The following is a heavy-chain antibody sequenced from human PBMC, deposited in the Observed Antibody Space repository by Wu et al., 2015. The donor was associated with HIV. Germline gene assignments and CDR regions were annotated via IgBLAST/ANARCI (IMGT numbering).Heavy chain of an antibody. CDR1: GYTFTAYY. D-gene: IGHD5-24*01. J-gene: IGHJ4*02. CDR2: INPQSDDT. CDR3: LTAIDGIVY. V-gene: IGHV1-2*02. Sequence: QVQLVQSGAELRKSGASAKVSCTATGYTFTAYYVHWVRQAPGQGLEWMGCINPQSDDTKYAQKFQGRVTMTRGTSTNTAYMELSGLTFDDTAMYYCLTAIDGIVYWGQGPLVTVSS.